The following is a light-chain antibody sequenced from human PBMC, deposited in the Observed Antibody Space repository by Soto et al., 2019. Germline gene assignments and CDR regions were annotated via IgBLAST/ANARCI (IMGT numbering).Light chain of an antibody. J-gene: IGKJ1*01. CDR3: QHSGDFRWT. V-gene: IGKV3-20*01. CDR2: GAS. CDR1: PSVNKAY. Sequence: EIVRTQSPGTLVLSRGDRATLSCRASPSVNKAYLVWYPVTPGQDPRSGIYGASSRATGIPDRFSGPVFGTDFNLTLRRLETEDCAVYEGQHSGDFRWTCGQGTKGDI.